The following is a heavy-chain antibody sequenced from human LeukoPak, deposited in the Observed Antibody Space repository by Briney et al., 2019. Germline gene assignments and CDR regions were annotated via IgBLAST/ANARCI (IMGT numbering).Heavy chain of an antibody. CDR1: GGSISSNY. J-gene: IGHJ4*02. CDR3: ARHTDIAPLSSLKY. Sequence: PSETLSLTCTVSGGSISSNYWSWIRQPPGKGLEWIGDIYYSGSTNYNPSLKSRVTISVDTSKNQFSLKLSSVTAADTAVYYCARHTDIAPLSSLKYWGQGTLVTVSS. CDR2: IYYSGST. D-gene: IGHD6-13*01. V-gene: IGHV4-59*08.